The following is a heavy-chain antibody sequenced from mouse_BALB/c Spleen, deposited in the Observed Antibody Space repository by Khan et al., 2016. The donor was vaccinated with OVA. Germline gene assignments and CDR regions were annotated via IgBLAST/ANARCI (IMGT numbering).Heavy chain of an antibody. CDR2: ISSGGFT. V-gene: IGHV5-6-5*01. J-gene: IGHJ2*01. D-gene: IGHD6-1*01. CDR1: GFTFSSYA. CDR3: TEDLFLYYFDY. Sequence: EVELVESGGGLVKPGGSLKLSCAASGFTFSSYAMSWVCHTPETRLEWVASISSGGFTYHPVSVKGRFTISRDNARDILYLQMSSLRSEDTAIYYCTEDLFLYYFDYWGQGTTLTVSS.